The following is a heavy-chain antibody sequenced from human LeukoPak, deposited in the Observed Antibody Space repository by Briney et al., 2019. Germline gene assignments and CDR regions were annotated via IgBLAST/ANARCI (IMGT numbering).Heavy chain of an antibody. CDR2: ISSSGYTS. V-gene: IGHV3-11*01. CDR1: GFTLSDSY. D-gene: IGHD2-8*01. Sequence: GRSLRLSCAVSGFTLSDSYTNWIRQAPGEGQGWVSYISSSGYTSHYADSVKGRFTISRDNAKKSLILQIDSLSAEDTGVYYCAGGLMVLPGDWGQGILVTVSS. J-gene: IGHJ4*02. CDR3: AGGLMVLPGD.